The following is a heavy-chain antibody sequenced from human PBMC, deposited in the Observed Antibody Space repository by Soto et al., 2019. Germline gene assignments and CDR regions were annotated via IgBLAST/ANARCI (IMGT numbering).Heavy chain of an antibody. Sequence: QLRLRASGPGLVKPSETLSLTCSVSGDSITTTTYYWDWISQPPGKGLEWLGRVYKSGSTYYNPSLKSRVTGSVDTAKNQFSLELDSVTAADTAVYYCASQRDGYSSDYWGQGSLVTVSS. CDR3: ASQRDGYSSDY. D-gene: IGHD5-18*01. CDR2: VYKSGST. J-gene: IGHJ4*02. CDR1: GDSITTTTYY. V-gene: IGHV4-39*01.